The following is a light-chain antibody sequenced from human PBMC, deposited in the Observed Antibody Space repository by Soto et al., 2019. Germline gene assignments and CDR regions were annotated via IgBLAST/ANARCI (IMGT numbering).Light chain of an antibody. Sequence: DIQMTQSPSSLSASVGDRVTITCRASQSIRRSLNWYQQKPGKAPKLLIYAASSLQSWVPSRFSGTGSGTDFTLTISSLQPEDFAIYYCQQSFNSPRTFGQGTKVDIK. J-gene: IGKJ1*01. CDR1: QSIRRS. CDR2: AAS. V-gene: IGKV1-39*01. CDR3: QQSFNSPRT.